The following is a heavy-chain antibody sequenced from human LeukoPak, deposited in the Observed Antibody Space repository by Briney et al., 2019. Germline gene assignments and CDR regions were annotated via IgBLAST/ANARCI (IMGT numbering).Heavy chain of an antibody. CDR2: IYYSGST. J-gene: IGHJ5*02. CDR1: GGSTSSYY. V-gene: IGHV4-59*08. Sequence: PSETLSLTCTVSGGSTSSYYWSWIRQPPGKGLEWIGYIYYSGSTNYNPSLKSRVTISVDTSKNQFSLKLSSVTAADTAVYYCARPTRGYYDSTDPGWFDPWGQGTLVTVSS. CDR3: ARPTRGYYDSTDPGWFDP. D-gene: IGHD3-22*01.